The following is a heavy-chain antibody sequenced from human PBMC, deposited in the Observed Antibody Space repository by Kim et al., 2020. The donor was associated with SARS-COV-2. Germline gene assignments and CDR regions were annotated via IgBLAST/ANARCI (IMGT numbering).Heavy chain of an antibody. CDR2: IDADNGNT. CDR3: ARNEDY. J-gene: IGHJ4*02. Sequence: ASVKVSCKASGYTFTSYVFHWVRQAPGQRLEWMGWIDADNGNTKYSQKFQGRVTITRDTSASTAYMELSSLRSEDTAVYYCARNEDYWGQGTLVTVSS. CDR1: GYTFTSYV. V-gene: IGHV1-3*01.